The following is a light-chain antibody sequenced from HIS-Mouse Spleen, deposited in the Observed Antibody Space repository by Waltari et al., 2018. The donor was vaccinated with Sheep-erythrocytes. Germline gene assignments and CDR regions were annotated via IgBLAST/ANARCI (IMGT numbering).Light chain of an antibody. CDR1: SSDVGGSNY. CDR3: CSYAGSYNHV. CDR2: DVS. Sequence: QSALTQPRSVSGSPGQSVTIPCTGTSSDVGGSNYVPWYQQHPGKAPKFMIYDVSKRPSGVPDRFSGSKSGNTASLTISGLQAEDEADYYCCSYAGSYNHVFATGTKVTVL. J-gene: IGLJ1*01. V-gene: IGLV2-11*01.